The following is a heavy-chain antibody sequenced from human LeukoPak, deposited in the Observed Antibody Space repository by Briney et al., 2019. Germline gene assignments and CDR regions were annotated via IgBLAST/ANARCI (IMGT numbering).Heavy chain of an antibody. CDR1: GFTFSSFA. Sequence: GGSLRLSCAASGFTFSSFAMSWVRQAPGKGLEWVSAISGSDSTYYADSVKGRFTISRDNPKNTLYLQMNSLRAEDTAIYYCAKGVRFLDWWILDYWGQGSLVTVSS. V-gene: IGHV3-23*01. D-gene: IGHD3-9*01. CDR2: ISGSDST. J-gene: IGHJ4*02. CDR3: AKGVRFLDWWILDY.